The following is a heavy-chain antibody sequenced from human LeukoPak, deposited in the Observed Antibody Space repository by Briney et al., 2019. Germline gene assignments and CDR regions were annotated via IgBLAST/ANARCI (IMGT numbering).Heavy chain of an antibody. Sequence: GESLKISCKGSGYSFTSYWIGWVRQMPGKGLEWMGIIYPGDSDTRYSPSFQGQVTISADKSISTAYLQWSSLKASDTAMYYCARIAAAGMWYYYYYMDVWGKGTTVTVSS. V-gene: IGHV5-51*01. CDR1: GYSFTSYW. D-gene: IGHD6-13*01. J-gene: IGHJ6*03. CDR3: ARIAAAGMWYYYYYMDV. CDR2: IYPGDSDT.